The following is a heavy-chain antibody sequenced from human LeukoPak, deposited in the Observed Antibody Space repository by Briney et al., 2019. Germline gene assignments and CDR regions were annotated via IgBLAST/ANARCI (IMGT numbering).Heavy chain of an antibody. CDR1: GFTFSSYG. Sequence: GGSLRLSCAASGFTFSSYGMHWVRQAPGKGREGVAVISYDGSNKYYADSVKGRFTISRDNSKNTMYLQMNSLRAEDTAVYYCAKDTTRLIRQWLVFGAPPNTDYYGMDVWGQGTTVTVSS. CDR3: AKDTTRLIRQWLVFGAPPNTDYYGMDV. V-gene: IGHV3-30*18. D-gene: IGHD6-19*01. CDR2: ISYDGSNK. J-gene: IGHJ6*02.